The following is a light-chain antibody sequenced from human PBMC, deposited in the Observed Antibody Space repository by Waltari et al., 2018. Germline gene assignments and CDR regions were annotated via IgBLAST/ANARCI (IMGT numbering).Light chain of an antibody. V-gene: IGLV3-1*01. Sequence: SYELTQPPSVSVSPGQTANITCSGDILGDHYASWYQQKPGQSPVLTIYQNTERPSGIPERFSGSNSANTATLTISGTQAMDEAEYYCQAWDSLTAIFGGGTKLTVL. J-gene: IGLJ2*01. CDR2: QNT. CDR3: QAWDSLTAI. CDR1: ILGDHY.